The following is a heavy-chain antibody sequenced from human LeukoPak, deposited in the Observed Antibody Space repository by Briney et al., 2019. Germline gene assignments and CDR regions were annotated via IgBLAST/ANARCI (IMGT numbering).Heavy chain of an antibody. Sequence: GGSLRLSCAGYGFTFSSDGMPWVRQAPGKGLEWVAVIAYDGSNIQYVDSVKGRFTISRDNSKKTLYLQVNSLGAEDTAAYHCAKDEGSHCGDDCPLDYWGQGTLVTVSS. CDR2: IAYDGSNI. CDR1: GFTFSSDG. CDR3: AKDEGSHCGDDCPLDY. J-gene: IGHJ4*02. V-gene: IGHV3-30*18. D-gene: IGHD2-21*02.